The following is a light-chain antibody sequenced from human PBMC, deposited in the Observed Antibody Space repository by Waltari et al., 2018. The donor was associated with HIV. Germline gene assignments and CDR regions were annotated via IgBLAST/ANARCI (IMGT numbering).Light chain of an antibody. CDR3: GAWNGSPSGPV. J-gene: IGLJ3*02. Sequence: QSVLTQPPSASGAPGLRVTVSCSGSSSSLGSGYVFWYPQPPGAAPKLVTYRNEQRPSGVPDRFSGSKSGTSASLAISGVRSEDEAVYYCGAWNGSPSGPVFGGGTKLTVL. CDR2: RNE. V-gene: IGLV1-47*01. CDR1: SSSLGSGY.